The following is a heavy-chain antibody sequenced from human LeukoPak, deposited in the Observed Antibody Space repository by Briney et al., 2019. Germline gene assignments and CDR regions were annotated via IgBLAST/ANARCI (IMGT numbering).Heavy chain of an antibody. V-gene: IGHV3-53*01. Sequence: GGSLRLSCAASGFSFTNHAMSWVRQAPGKGLEWVSGIHSGDSTYYADSVKGRITISRDNSRNMLYLQMNSLRAEDTAVYHCARASGGYYDSSGSFDYWGQGTLVTVSS. D-gene: IGHD3-22*01. CDR2: IHSGDST. CDR1: GFSFTNHA. J-gene: IGHJ4*02. CDR3: ARASGGYYDSSGSFDY.